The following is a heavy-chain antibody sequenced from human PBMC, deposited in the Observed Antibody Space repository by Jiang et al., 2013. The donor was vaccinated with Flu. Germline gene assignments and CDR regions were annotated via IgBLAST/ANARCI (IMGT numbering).Heavy chain of an antibody. D-gene: IGHD4-17*01. J-gene: IGHJ4*02. V-gene: IGHV4-39*01. CDR1: GGSISSNNYY. CDR2: IYYSGST. Sequence: LLKPSETLSLSCTVSGGSISSNNYYWGWIRQPPGKGLEWIGCIYYSGSTYDNPSLKSRVTISIDTSKNHFSLKLSSVTAADTAVYYCARHRDRPTVRTNFFDYWGQGTLVTVSS. CDR3: ARHRDRPTVRTNFFDY.